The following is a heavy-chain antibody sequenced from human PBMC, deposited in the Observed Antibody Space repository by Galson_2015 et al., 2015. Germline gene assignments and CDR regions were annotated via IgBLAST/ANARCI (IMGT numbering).Heavy chain of an antibody. CDR1: GYTFTSYD. D-gene: IGHD2-15*01. CDR2: INPNSGNT. V-gene: IGHV1-8*01. Sequence: SVKVSCKASGYTFTSYDINWVRQAPGQGLEWMGWINPNSGNTGYAQEFQGRVTMTRNTSISTAYMELSSLRSEDTAVYYCAVRGSGLDYWGQGTLVTVSS. J-gene: IGHJ4*02. CDR3: AVRGSGLDY.